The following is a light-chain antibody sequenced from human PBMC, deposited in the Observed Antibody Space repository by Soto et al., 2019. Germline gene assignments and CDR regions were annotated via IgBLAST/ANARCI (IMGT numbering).Light chain of an antibody. Sequence: QSVLTQPPSVSGAPGQRVTISCTGSSSNIGAGHDVHWYQQLPGTAPKLLIYGNNNWPSGVPDRFSGSKSGTSASLAITGLQAEDEADYYCQSYDSSLSGVVFGGGTKVTVL. CDR1: SSNIGAGHD. V-gene: IGLV1-40*01. CDR3: QSYDSSLSGVV. CDR2: GNN. J-gene: IGLJ2*01.